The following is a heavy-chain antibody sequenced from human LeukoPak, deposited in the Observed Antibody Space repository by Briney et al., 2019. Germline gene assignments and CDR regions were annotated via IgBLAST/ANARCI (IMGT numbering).Heavy chain of an antibody. V-gene: IGHV1-2*02. D-gene: IGHD5-12*01. J-gene: IGHJ4*02. CDR3: ARDLGVATIRDYFDH. CDR2: INPKSGGT. CDR1: GYTFTGYY. Sequence: GAPVKVSCKASGYTFTGYYMHWVRQAPGQGLEWMGWINPKSGGTNYAQKFQGRVTMTRDTSISTAYMELSSLRSDDTAVYYCARDLGVATIRDYFDHWGQGTLVTVSS.